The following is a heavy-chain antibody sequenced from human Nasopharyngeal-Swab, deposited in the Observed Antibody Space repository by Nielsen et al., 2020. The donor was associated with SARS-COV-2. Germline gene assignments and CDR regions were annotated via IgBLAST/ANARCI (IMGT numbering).Heavy chain of an antibody. CDR3: ARRGGTAGSDAFDI. Sequence: WIRQPPGKGLEWMGRIDPSDSYTNYSPSFQGHVTISADKSISTAYLQWSSLKASDTAMYYCARRGGTAGSDAFDIWGQGTMGTVSS. CDR2: IDPSDSYT. D-gene: IGHD6-13*01. J-gene: IGHJ3*02. V-gene: IGHV5-10-1*01.